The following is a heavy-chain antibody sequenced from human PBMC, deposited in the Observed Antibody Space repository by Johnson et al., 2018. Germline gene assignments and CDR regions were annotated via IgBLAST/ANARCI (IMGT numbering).Heavy chain of an antibody. CDR1: GFTFDDYA. J-gene: IGHJ3*02. D-gene: IGHD2-2*01. CDR2: ISWNSGSI. Sequence: VQLVQSGGGVVQXGRSXRLXCAASGFTFDDYAMHWVRQAPGKGLEWVSGISWNSGSIGYADSVKGRFTIARDNSKNTLYLQMNSLRVEDTAVYYCARGKGSTTYYAFDIWGQGTMVTVSS. V-gene: IGHV3-9*01. CDR3: ARGKGSTTYYAFDI.